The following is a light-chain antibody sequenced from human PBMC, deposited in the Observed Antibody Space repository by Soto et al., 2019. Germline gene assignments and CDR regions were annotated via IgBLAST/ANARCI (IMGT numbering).Light chain of an antibody. V-gene: IGLV2-8*01. CDR1: SSDVGGYEY. J-gene: IGLJ2*01. CDR3: SSYAGSNNLHVL. CDR2: EVI. Sequence: QSVLTQPPSASGSPGQSVTISCTGSSSDVGGYEYVSWYQQHPGKAPKLIIYEVIKRPSGVPDRFSGSKSGNTASLTVSGLQAGDEADYYCSSYAGSNNLHVLFGGGTKLTVL.